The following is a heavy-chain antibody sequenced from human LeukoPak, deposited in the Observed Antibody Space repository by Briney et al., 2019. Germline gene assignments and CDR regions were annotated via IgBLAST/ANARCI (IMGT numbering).Heavy chain of an antibody. J-gene: IGHJ4*02. CDR3: ARARLYYYDNSGSQYYFDY. CDR1: GFTVSSNY. D-gene: IGHD3-22*01. CDR2: IYSGGST. V-gene: IGHV3-53*01. Sequence: GGSLRLSCAASGFTVSSNYMSWVRQAPGKGLEWVSVIYSGGSTYYADSVKGRFTISRDNSKNTLYLQMNSLSAEDTAVYYCARARLYYYDNSGSQYYFDYWRQGTLLTVSS.